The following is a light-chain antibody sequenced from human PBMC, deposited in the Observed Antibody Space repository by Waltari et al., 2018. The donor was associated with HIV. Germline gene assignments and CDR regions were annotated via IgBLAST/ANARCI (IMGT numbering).Light chain of an antibody. CDR2: KDN. J-gene: IGLJ3*02. CDR3: QSVESSGSRV. Sequence: SYELTQPPSVSASPGQTARITCSGDALPKQYVYWYQQRPGQAPVLVIYKDNERPSGIPERFSGYSSGTTVTLTISGVQAEDEADYYCQSVESSGSRVFGGGTKLTVL. V-gene: IGLV3-25*03. CDR1: ALPKQY.